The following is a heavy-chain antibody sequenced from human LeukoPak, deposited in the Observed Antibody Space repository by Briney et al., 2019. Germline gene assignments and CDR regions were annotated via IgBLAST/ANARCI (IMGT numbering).Heavy chain of an antibody. D-gene: IGHD2-15*01. V-gene: IGHV1-2*06. CDR3: AREAVVASTPDP. Sequence: ASVTVSCKASGYTFTGYYIHWVRQAPGQGLEWMGRINPNSGGTNYAQNFQGRVTMTRDTSITTAYMELIRLRSDDTAVYYCAREAVVASTPDPWGQGTLVTVSS. CDR1: GYTFTGYY. CDR2: INPNSGGT. J-gene: IGHJ5*02.